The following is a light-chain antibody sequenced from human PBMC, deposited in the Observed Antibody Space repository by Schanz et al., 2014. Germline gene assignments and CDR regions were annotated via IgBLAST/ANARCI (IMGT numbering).Light chain of an antibody. CDR2: LNSDGSH. CDR3: QTWGTGNPV. J-gene: IGLJ3*02. V-gene: IGLV4-69*01. CDR1: SRYSAYA. Sequence: QSVLTQSPSASASLGASVKLTCTLSSRYSAYAIAWHQQQPEKGPRYLMRLNSDGSHTKGDGIPDRFSGSSSGAERYLTISSLQSEDEADYYCQTWGTGNPVLGGGTKLTVL.